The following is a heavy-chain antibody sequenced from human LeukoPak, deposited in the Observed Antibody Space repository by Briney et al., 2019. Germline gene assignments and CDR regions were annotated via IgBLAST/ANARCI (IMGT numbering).Heavy chain of an antibody. CDR3: ARASDYGTNGMDV. V-gene: IGHV4-30-4*01. CDR2: IYYSGST. J-gene: IGHJ6*04. Sequence: PSETLSLTCTVSGGSISSGDYYWSWIRQPPGKGLEWIGYIYYSGSTYYNPSLKSRVTISVDTSKNRFSLKLSSVTAADTAVYYCARASDYGTNGMDVWGKGTTVTVSS. D-gene: IGHD4-17*01. CDR1: GGSISSGDYY.